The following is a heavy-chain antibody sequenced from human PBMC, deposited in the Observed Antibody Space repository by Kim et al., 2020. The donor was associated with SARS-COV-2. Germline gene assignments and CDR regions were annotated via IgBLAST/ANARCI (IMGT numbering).Heavy chain of an antibody. V-gene: IGHV3-43*02. D-gene: IGHD6-19*01. J-gene: IGHJ4*02. CDR3: VRGQQWLIKN. CDR2: ISRDGGEI. CDR1: GFTFDDYA. Sequence: GGSLRLPCAASGFTFDDYAIQWVRQVPGKGLEWVSFISRDGGEIKYADSVKGRFPISRDNSKKSVYLQMNSLRSEDTALYYCVRGQQWLIKNRGQGTQVTVST.